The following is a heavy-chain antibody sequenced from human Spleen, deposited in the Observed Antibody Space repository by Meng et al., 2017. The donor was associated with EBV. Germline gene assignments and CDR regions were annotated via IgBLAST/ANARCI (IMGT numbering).Heavy chain of an antibody. CDR1: RFIFRGYF. Sequence: GGTGGGLVRPGESLRLSCAAARFIFRGYFIGSSRPPQGKGPGWVAYIRLSGTDIFYAYSVKGRFTFSREDAKTTLFLQINNLRAEDTTVYFCVTDHSSWVDYWGRGTLVTVSS. CDR2: IRLSGTDI. CDR3: VTDHSSWVDY. D-gene: IGHD3-22*01. V-gene: IGHV3-11*01. J-gene: IGHJ4*02.